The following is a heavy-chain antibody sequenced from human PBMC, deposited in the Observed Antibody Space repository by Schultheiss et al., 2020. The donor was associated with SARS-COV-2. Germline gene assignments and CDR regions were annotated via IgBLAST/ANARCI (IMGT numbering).Heavy chain of an antibody. J-gene: IGHJ4*02. CDR2: INHSGST. CDR3: ARMGGQWLAYYYFDF. Sequence: SETLSLTCAVSGGSINSDNWWSWVRQPPGKGLEWIGEINHSGSTNYNPSLKSRVTISVDMSKNQFFLKLSSVTAADTAVYYCARMGGQWLAYYYFDFWGQGTLVTVSS. V-gene: IGHV4-4*02. D-gene: IGHD6-19*01. CDR1: GGSINSDNW.